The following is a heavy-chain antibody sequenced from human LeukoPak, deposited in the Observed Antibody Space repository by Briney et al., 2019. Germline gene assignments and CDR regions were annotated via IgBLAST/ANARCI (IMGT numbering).Heavy chain of an antibody. CDR2: IQNDASTE. Sequence: GGSLRLSCAASGLTFSSSAMHWVRQAPGKGLEWVAVIQNDASTENFADSVKGRFTISRDNSKNTVFLQMNSLRVEDTAVYYCARELSQIVWGGLDYGGQGTLVSVSS. V-gene: IGHV3-30-3*01. J-gene: IGHJ4*02. CDR3: ARELSQIVWGGLDY. CDR1: GLTFSSSA. D-gene: IGHD2-21*01.